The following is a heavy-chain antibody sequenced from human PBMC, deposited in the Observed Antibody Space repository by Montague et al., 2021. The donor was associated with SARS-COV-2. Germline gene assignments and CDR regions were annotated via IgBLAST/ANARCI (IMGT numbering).Heavy chain of an antibody. J-gene: IGHJ6*02. D-gene: IGHD4-23*01. CDR2: IYYSGTT. V-gene: IGHV4-59*01. Sequence: SETLSLTCTVSGGPISRNYWNWIRQPPGKGLEWIGYIYYSGTTNCNPSLKSRVTMSVDTSKNQFSLKLNSVTAADTAVYSCARGGGNSADHYYDGMDVWGPGTTVTVSS. CDR3: ARGGGNSADHYYDGMDV. CDR1: GGPISRNY.